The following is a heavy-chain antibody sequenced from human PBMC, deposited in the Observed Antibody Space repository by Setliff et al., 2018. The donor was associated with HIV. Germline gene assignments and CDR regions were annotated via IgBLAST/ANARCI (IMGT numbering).Heavy chain of an antibody. CDR2: VLSGGSTT. J-gene: IGHJ6*03. V-gene: IGHV3-23*03. Sequence: GESLKISCAASGFSFSAYAISWVRRAPGKGLEWLSVVLSGGSTTYYADSVKGRFIISRDDSKNTVYLEMRSLGAEDTAVYFCAKYTRGGSIFYYMDVWGKGTTVTVSS. CDR1: GFSFSAYA. D-gene: IGHD3-3*01. CDR3: AKYTRGGSIFYYMDV.